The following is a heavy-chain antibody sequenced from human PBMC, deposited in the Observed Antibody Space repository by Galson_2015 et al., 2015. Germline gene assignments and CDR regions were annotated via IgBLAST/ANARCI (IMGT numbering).Heavy chain of an antibody. V-gene: IGHV4-4*01. CDR2: IYHSGST. J-gene: IGHJ5*02. CDR1: GDSISSGNW. D-gene: IGHD3-3*01. Sequence: ETLSLTCAVSGDSISSGNWWSWFRQPPGKGLEWIGEIYHSGSTNYNPSLKSRVTISVDKSKNKFSMRLTSVTAADSAVYFCARGRGVVVRDWFDHWGQGTLVTVSS. CDR3: ARGRGVVVRDWFDH.